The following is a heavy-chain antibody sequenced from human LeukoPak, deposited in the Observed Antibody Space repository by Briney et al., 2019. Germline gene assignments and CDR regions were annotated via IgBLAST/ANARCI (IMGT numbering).Heavy chain of an antibody. CDR1: GYTFTSYD. J-gene: IGHJ6*02. CDR3: ARMIVVVTPLLSYYYGMDV. D-gene: IGHD3-22*01. Sequence: ASVKVSCKASGYTFTSYDINWVRQATGQGLEWMGWMNPNSGNTGYAQKFQGRVTMTRNTSISTAYMELSSLRSEDTAVYYCARMIVVVTPLLSYYYGMDVWGQGTTVTVSS. V-gene: IGHV1-8*01. CDR2: MNPNSGNT.